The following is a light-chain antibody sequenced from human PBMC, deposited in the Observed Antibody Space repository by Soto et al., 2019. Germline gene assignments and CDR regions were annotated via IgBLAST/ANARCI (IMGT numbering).Light chain of an antibody. Sequence: ESVLTQSPGTLSLSPGEKATLSCRASQSVSSSYLAWYQQKPGQAPRLLIYGASSRATGIPDRFSGSGSGTDCTLTVSRLEPEDFAVYYCQQFGSSSWTFGQGTKVEIK. CDR1: QSVSSSY. V-gene: IGKV3-20*01. CDR3: QQFGSSSWT. J-gene: IGKJ1*01. CDR2: GAS.